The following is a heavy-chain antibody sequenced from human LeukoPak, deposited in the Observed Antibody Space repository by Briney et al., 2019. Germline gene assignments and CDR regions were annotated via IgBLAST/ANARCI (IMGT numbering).Heavy chain of an antibody. V-gene: IGHV3-7*03. CDR3: AKHDSSTSRRRRTTIGAFDI. CDR2: IKQDGSKK. CDR1: GFTFSNYW. J-gene: IGHJ3*02. Sequence: GGSLRLSCAASGFTFSNYWMSWVRQAPGKGLEWVANIKQDGSKKYYVDSVKGRFTISRDNAKNSLYLQMNSLRAEDTAVYYCAKHDSSTSRRRRTTIGAFDIWGQGTMVTVSS. D-gene: IGHD2-2*01.